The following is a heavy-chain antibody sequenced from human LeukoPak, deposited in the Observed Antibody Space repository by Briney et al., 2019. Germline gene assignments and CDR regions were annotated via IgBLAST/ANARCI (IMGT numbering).Heavy chain of an antibody. V-gene: IGHV1-18*01. CDR1: GYTFTSYG. CDR2: ISAYNGNT. D-gene: IGHD3-22*01. CDR3: ARVVVITNYYYYYMDV. J-gene: IGHJ6*03. Sequence: GASVKVSCKASGYTFTSYGISWVRQAPGQGLEWMGWISAYNGNTNYAQKLQGRVTMTTGTSTSTAYMELRSLRSDDTAVYYCARVVVITNYYYYYMDVWGKGTTVTVSS.